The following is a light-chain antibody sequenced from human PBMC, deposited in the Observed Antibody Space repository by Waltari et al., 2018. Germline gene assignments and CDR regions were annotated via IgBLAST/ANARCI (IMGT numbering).Light chain of an antibody. CDR1: QTILYSTNNRNY. V-gene: IGKV4-1*01. CDR2: WAS. CDR3: QQYYSPPLT. J-gene: IGKJ5*01. Sequence: DIVMTQSPDSLAVSRGERATINCKSSQTILYSTNNRNYLDWHQQKPGQPPNLLISWASTRESGVPDRFSGSGSETDFTLTISTLQPEDVAVYYCQQYYSPPLTFGQGTRLEI.